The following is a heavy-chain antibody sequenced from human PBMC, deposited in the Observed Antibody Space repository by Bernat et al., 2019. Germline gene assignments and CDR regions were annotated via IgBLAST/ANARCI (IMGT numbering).Heavy chain of an antibody. D-gene: IGHD3-10*01. V-gene: IGHV4-31*03. J-gene: IGHJ6*02. CDR2: IYYSGST. CDR3: AGETRGAGSGGYYQTYYYYGMGV. Sequence: QVQLQESGPGLVKPSQTLSLTCTVSGGSISSGGYYWSWIRQHPGKGLEWIGYIYYSGSTYYNPSLKSRVTISVDTSKNQFSLKLSSVTAADTAVYYCAGETRGAGSGGYYQTYYYYGMGVWGQGTTVTVSS. CDR1: GGSISSGGYY.